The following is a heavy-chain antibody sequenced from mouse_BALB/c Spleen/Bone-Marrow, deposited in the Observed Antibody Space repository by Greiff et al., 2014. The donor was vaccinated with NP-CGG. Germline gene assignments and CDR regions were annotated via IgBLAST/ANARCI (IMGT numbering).Heavy chain of an antibody. V-gene: IGHV5-9-3*01. CDR3: ARHGDNYVFDY. CDR1: GFTFSNYA. D-gene: IGHD1-3*01. J-gene: IGHJ2*01. CDR2: VSSGGSFT. Sequence: EVKVEESGGGLVSPGGSLKLSCAASGFTFSNYAMSWVRQTPEKRLEWVATVSSGGSFTYYPDSVKGRFTTSRDSAKNTLYLQMSSLRSEDTAMYYCARHGDNYVFDYWGQGTTLTVSS.